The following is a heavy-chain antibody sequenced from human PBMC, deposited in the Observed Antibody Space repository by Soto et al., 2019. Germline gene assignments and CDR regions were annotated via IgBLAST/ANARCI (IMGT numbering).Heavy chain of an antibody. J-gene: IGHJ5*02. CDR3: ARAIGSNSRFDP. Sequence: SETLSLTCAVSGGSISSGGYSWSWIRQPPGKGLEWIGYIYHSGSTYYNPSLKSRVTISVDRSKNQFSLKLSSVTAADTAVYYCARAIGSNSRFDPWGQRTLVTVSS. D-gene: IGHD4-4*01. CDR2: IYHSGST. V-gene: IGHV4-30-2*01. CDR1: GGSISSGGYS.